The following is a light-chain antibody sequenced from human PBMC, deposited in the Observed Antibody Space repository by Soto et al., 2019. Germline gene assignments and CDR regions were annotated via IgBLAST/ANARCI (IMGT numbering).Light chain of an antibody. CDR3: ASHTTSNTRV. CDR2: EVS. J-gene: IGLJ1*01. Sequence: QSVLTQPASVSGSPGQSIAISCTGTSSDVGAYDYVSWYQQHPDKAPKLIIYEVSHRPAGVSNRFSASKYVNTATLTISGLQTEDEADYYCASHTTSNTRVFGTGTKVTGL. V-gene: IGLV2-14*03. CDR1: SSDVGAYDY.